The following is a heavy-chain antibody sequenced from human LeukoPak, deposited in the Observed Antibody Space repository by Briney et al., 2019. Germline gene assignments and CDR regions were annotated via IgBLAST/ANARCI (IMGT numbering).Heavy chain of an antibody. CDR3: ARDLDSSGYHDY. Sequence: GGSLRLSCAASGFTFSSYSMNWVRQAPGKGLEWVSSIGSSGSYIYYADSVKGRSTISRDNAKNSLYLQMNSLRAEDTAVYYCARDLDSSGYHDYWGQGTLVTVSS. D-gene: IGHD3-22*01. J-gene: IGHJ4*02. CDR2: IGSSGSYI. CDR1: GFTFSSYS. V-gene: IGHV3-21*01.